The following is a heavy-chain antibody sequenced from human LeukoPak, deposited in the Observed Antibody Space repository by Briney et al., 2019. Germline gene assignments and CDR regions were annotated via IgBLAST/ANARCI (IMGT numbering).Heavy chain of an antibody. CDR3: ARGYYYDSSGYYSREYDAFDI. V-gene: IGHV3-23*01. CDR2: ISGSGGST. Sequence: GGSLRLSCAASGFTFSSYGMSWVRQAPGKGLEWVSAISGSGGSTYYADSVKGRFTISRDNAKNSLYLQMNSLRAEDTAVYYCARGYYYDSSGYYSREYDAFDIWGQGTMVTVSS. CDR1: GFTFSSYG. D-gene: IGHD3-22*01. J-gene: IGHJ3*02.